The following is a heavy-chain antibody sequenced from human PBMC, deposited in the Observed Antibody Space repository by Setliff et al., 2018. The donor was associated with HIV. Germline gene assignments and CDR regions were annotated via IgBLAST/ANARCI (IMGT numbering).Heavy chain of an antibody. D-gene: IGHD3-3*01. CDR3: TREPLGVVLYYYYYYLDV. CDR2: MRGEARGVTT. CDR1: GFSFDDQT. V-gene: IGHV3-49*04. J-gene: IGHJ6*03. Sequence: GGSLRLSCTGSGFSFDDQTMSWVRQAPGKGLEWVGIMRGEARGVTTEYAASVKGRFTISRDEFNSLYLDMNSLKTEDTAVYYCTREPLGVVLYYYYYYLDVWGKGTTVTVSS.